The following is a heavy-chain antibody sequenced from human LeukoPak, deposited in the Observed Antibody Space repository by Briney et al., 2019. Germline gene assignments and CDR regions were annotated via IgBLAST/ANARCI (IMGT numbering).Heavy chain of an antibody. D-gene: IGHD3-10*01. J-gene: IGHJ4*02. V-gene: IGHV4-39*07. CDR3: ARVPTKDITMIRGVRTDY. CDR2: IYYSGST. CDR1: GGSISSSSYY. Sequence: SESLSLTCTVSGGSISSSSYYWDWIRQPPGKGLEWIGSIYYSGSTYYNPSLRSRVIISVDTSKKQFSLKLSSMTAADTAVYYCARVPTKDITMIRGVRTDYWGQGTLVTVSS.